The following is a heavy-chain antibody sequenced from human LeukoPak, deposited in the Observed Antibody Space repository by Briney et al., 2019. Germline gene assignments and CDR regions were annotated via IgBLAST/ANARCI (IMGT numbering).Heavy chain of an antibody. CDR3: ARDYGDPSRILYHPVD. CDR1: GYTFTSYG. V-gene: IGHV1-18*01. CDR2: ISAYNGNT. J-gene: IGHJ4*02. D-gene: IGHD2-8*01. Sequence: GASVKVSCKASGYTFTSYGISWVRQAPGQGLEWMGWISAYNGNTNYAQKLQGRVTMTTDTSTSTAYMELRSLRSDDTAVYYCARDYGDPSRILYHPVDWGQGTLVTVSS.